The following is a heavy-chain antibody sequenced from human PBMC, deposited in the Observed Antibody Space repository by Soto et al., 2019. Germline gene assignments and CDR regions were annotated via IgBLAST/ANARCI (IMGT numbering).Heavy chain of an antibody. Sequence: VGSLRLSCAASGFTFTNYAMSWVRQAPGKGLEWVSGISGSGSSTYYADSVKGRFTISRDNSKNTLYLQMNSLRVEDTALYCCAKTHSSGWFQDHWGQGTLVTVSS. D-gene: IGHD6-19*01. CDR2: ISGSGSST. CDR3: AKTHSSGWFQDH. J-gene: IGHJ4*02. V-gene: IGHV3-23*01. CDR1: GFTFTNYA.